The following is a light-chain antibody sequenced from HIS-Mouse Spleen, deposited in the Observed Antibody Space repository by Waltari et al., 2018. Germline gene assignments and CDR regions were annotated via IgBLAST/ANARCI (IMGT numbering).Light chain of an antibody. CDR1: SLRSYY. CDR3: NSRDSSGNPVV. J-gene: IGLJ2*01. V-gene: IGLV3-19*01. CDR2: GKN. Sequence: SSELTQDPAVSVALGQTVRITCKGDSLRSYYASWYQQKPGPAPVLVIYGKNNRPSGIPDRFSGSSSGNTASLTITGAQAEDEADYYCNSRDSSGNPVVFGGGTKLTVL.